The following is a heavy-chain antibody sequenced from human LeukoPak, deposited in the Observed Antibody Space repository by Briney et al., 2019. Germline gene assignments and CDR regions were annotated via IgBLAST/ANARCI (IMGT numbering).Heavy chain of an antibody. CDR1: GGSFSGHY. CDR3: ARVKDPGGYYYYYYIDI. J-gene: IGHJ6*03. V-gene: IGHV4-34*01. CDR2: INHSGST. Sequence: SETLSLTCAVYGGSFSGHYWTWIRQPPGKGLEWIGEINHSGSTNYNPSLKSRVTISVDTSKNQFSLKVSSVTAADTAVYYCARVKDPGGYYYYYYIDIWGKGNTVTVSS. D-gene: IGHD3-16*01.